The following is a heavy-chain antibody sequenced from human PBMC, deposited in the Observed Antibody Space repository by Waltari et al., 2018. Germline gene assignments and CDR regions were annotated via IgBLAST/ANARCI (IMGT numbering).Heavy chain of an antibody. CDR2: IYYSGST. J-gene: IGHJ5*02. V-gene: IGHV4-39*07. CDR3: ASKSAGEDWFDP. D-gene: IGHD3-10*01. CDR1: GGSISSSSYY. Sequence: QLQLQESGPGLVKPSETLSLTCTVSGGSISSSSYYWGWIRQPPGKGLEWIGSIYYSGSTYYNPSLKSRVTISVDTSKNQFSPKLSSVTAADTAVYYCASKSAGEDWFDPWGQGTLVTVSS.